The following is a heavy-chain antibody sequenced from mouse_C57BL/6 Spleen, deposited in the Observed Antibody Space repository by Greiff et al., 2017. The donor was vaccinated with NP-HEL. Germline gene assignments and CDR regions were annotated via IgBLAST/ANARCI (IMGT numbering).Heavy chain of an antibody. Sequence: EVQGVESGGGLVKPGGSLKLSCAASGFTFSSYAMSWVRQTPEKRLEWVATISDGGSYTYYPDNVKGRFTISRDNAKNNLYLQMSHLKSEDTAMYYCARDRGYGNYSNYAMDYWGQGTSVTVSS. D-gene: IGHD2-10*02. CDR2: ISDGGSYT. V-gene: IGHV5-4*01. CDR3: ARDRGYGNYSNYAMDY. CDR1: GFTFSSYA. J-gene: IGHJ4*01.